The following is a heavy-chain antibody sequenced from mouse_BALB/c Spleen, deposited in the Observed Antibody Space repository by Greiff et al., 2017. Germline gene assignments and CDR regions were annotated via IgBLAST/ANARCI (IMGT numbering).Heavy chain of an antibody. CDR2: INSNGGST. Sequence: EVQVVEPGGGLVKLGGSLKLSCAASGFTFSSYYMSWVRQTPEKRLELVAAINSNGGSTYYPDTVKGRFTISRDNAKNTLYLQMSSLKSEDTALYYCARQGVYPMDYWGQGTSVTVSS. CDR1: GFTFSSYY. V-gene: IGHV5-6-2*01. D-gene: IGHD2-1*01. CDR3: ARQGVYPMDY. J-gene: IGHJ4*01.